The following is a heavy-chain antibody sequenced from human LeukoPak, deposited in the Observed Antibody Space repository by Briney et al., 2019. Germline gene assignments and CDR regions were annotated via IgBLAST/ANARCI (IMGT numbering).Heavy chain of an antibody. CDR1: GFTVSSNY. V-gene: IGHV3-66*02. D-gene: IGHD5-18*01. Sequence: GGSLRLSCAASGFTVSSNYMSWVRQAPGKGLEWVSVIYSGGSTYYADSVKGRFTISRDNSKNTLYLQMNSLRAEDTAVYYCARDTRRIQLSSFDPWAREPWSPSPQ. CDR3: ARDTRRIQLSSFDP. CDR2: IYSGGST. J-gene: IGHJ5*02.